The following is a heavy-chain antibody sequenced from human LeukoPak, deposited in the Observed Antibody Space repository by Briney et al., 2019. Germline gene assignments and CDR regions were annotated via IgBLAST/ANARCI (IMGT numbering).Heavy chain of an antibody. CDR3: ARVGYSYGPYNWFDP. Sequence: SETLPLTCAVYGGSFSGYYWSWIRQPPGKGLEWIGEINHSGSTNYNPSLKSRVTISVDTSKNQFSLKLSSVTAADTAVYYCARVGYSYGPYNWFDPWGQGTLVTVSS. J-gene: IGHJ5*02. CDR1: GGSFSGYY. D-gene: IGHD5-18*01. V-gene: IGHV4-34*01. CDR2: INHSGST.